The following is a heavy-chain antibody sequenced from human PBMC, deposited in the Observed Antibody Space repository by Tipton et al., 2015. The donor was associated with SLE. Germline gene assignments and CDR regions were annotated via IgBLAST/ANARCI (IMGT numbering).Heavy chain of an antibody. CDR3: ASGYSSSWYGMDV. J-gene: IGHJ6*02. CDR2: IYYSGST. V-gene: IGHV4-59*11. D-gene: IGHD6-13*01. CDR1: GGSISSHY. Sequence: TLSLTCTVSGGSISSHYWSWIRQPPGKGLEWIGYIYYSGSTNYNPSLKSRVTISVDTSKNQFSLKLSSVTAADTAVYYCASGYSSSWYGMDVWGQGTTVTVSS.